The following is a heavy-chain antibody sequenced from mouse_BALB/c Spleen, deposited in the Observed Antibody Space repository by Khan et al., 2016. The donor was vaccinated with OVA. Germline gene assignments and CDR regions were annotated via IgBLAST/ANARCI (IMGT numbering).Heavy chain of an antibody. J-gene: IGHJ3*01. Sequence: QVQLQQSGAELVKPGASVKLSCKASGYTFTSYYIYWVKQRPGQGLEWIGGINPSNGGTYFNEKFESKATLTVDKSSSTAFMQVSSLTSEDSAVYYSTSSGWAAFAYWGQGTLVTVSA. V-gene: IGHV1S81*02. CDR1: GYTFTSYY. CDR3: TSSGWAAFAY. D-gene: IGHD1-1*02. CDR2: INPSNGGT.